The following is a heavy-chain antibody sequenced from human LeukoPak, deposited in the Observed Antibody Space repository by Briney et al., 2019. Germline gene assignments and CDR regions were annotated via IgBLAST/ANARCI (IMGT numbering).Heavy chain of an antibody. CDR2: ISGSGGSI. CDR1: GFSSISYI. J-gene: IGHJ4*02. D-gene: IGHD3-10*01. V-gene: IGHV3-23*01. CDR3: AKVTGSGI. Sequence: PGGSLRLSCAAPGFSSISYIMSWVCQRPEKGLGWVSAISGSGGSIYYADSVKGRFTISRDNSKNMLYLQMNSLRAEDTAVYYCAKVTGSGIWGQGTLVIVSS.